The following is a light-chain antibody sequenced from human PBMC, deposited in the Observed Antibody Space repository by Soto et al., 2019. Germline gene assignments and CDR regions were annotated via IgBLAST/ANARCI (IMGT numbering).Light chain of an antibody. CDR1: QSISTF. CDR2: VAS. J-gene: IGKJ2*01. CDR3: QQSYRAPYT. Sequence: DIQVTQSPSSLSASIGDRVTITCRASQSISTFLNWYQQKPGKAPNLLIYVASNLQTGVPSRFGGSGSGTDFSLTISSLQHEDVATYYCQQSYRAPYTFGQGTTLEIK. V-gene: IGKV1-39*01.